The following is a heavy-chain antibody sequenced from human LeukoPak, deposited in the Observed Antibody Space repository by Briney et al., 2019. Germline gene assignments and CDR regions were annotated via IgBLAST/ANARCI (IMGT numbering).Heavy chain of an antibody. CDR3: ARDTRRIMITFGGVIIFDY. CDR2: INPNSGGT. CDR1: GYTLTGYY. Sequence: ASVKVSCKASGYTLTGYYMHWVRQAPGQGLEWMGWINPNSGGTNHAQKFQGRVTMTRDTSISTAYMELSRLRSDDTAVYYCARDTRRIMITFGGVIIFDYWGQGTLVTVSS. V-gene: IGHV1-2*02. J-gene: IGHJ4*02. D-gene: IGHD3-16*02.